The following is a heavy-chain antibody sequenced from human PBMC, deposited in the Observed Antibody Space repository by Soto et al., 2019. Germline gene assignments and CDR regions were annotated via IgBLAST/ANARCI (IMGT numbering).Heavy chain of an antibody. V-gene: IGHV3-23*01. CDR1: EVTLRDYA. J-gene: IGHJ2*01. Sequence: GGSLRLSCAASEVTLRDYAMTWVRQAPGRGLEWVSTITGNGDTTFYTDSVRGRFTISRDNSKKMFYLQMNSLRAEDTAEYYCAKDGALYYDYVWGSYRPHWYFDLWGRGTLVTVSS. CDR3: AKDGALYYDYVWGSYRPHWYFDL. CDR2: ITGNGDTT. D-gene: IGHD3-16*02.